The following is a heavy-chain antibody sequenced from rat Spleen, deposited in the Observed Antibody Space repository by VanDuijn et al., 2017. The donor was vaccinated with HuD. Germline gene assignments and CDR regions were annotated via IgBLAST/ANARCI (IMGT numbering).Heavy chain of an antibody. CDR1: GFSLTSNS. V-gene: IGHV2-15*01. CDR3: ARDPPYYHAGDVGYFDY. Sequence: QVQLKESGPGLVQPSQTLSLTCTVSGFSLTSNSVSWVRQPPGKGLEWMGAIWSGGSTDYNSALKSRLSISRDTSKSQVFLKMNSLQTEDTATYYCARDPPYYHAGDVGYFDYWGQGVMVTVSS. D-gene: IGHD1-1*01. J-gene: IGHJ2*01. CDR2: IWSGGST.